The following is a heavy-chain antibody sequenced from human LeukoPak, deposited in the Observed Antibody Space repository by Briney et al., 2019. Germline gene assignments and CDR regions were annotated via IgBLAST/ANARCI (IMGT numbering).Heavy chain of an antibody. D-gene: IGHD5-12*01. CDR2: IYYTGSS. CDR3: ASARASRGDYYYYMDV. V-gene: IGHV4-30-4*08. J-gene: IGHJ6*03. Sequence: PSQTLSLTCTVSGDSIRSGDHYWSWIRQPPGKGLEWIGYIYYTGSSYYNPPLKSRVIISAVMSKNQFSLKMNSVTVADTAVYYCASARASRGDYYYYMDVWGKGTMATVSS. CDR1: GDSIRSGDHY.